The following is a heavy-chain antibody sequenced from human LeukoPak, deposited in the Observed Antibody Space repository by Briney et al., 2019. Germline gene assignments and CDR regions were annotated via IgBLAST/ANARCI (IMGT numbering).Heavy chain of an antibody. V-gene: IGHV2-5*02. J-gene: IGHJ4*02. CDR1: GFSLSTSGVG. CDR2: IYWDDDK. CDR3: AYVIVPAPFDY. D-gene: IGHD2-21*01. Sequence: SGPTLVNPTQTLTLTCTFSGFSLSTSGVGVGWIRQPPGKALEWLALIYWDDDKRYSPSLKSRLTITKDTSKNQVVLTLINMDPVDTATYYCAYVIVPAPFDYWGQGTQVTVSS.